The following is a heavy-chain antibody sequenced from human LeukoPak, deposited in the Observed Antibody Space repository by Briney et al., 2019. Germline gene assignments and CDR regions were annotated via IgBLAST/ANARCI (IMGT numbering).Heavy chain of an antibody. J-gene: IGHJ4*02. D-gene: IGHD2-2*02. CDR1: GGSISSSIYH. V-gene: IGHV4-39*01. CDR3: AIYTNSAAGY. CDR2: IYHTGTT. Sequence: PSETLSLTCTVSGGSISSSIYHGGWIRQPPGKGLERIGTIYHTGTTHYNPSLKSRVTISVDTSRNQFSLTLNSMTAADTAVYYCAIYTNSAAGYWGQGALVAVSS.